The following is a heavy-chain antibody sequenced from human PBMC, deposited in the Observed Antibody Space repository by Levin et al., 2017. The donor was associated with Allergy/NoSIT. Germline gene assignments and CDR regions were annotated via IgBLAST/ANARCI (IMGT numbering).Heavy chain of an antibody. J-gene: IGHJ3*02. CDR3: ARGSRNVLRYFDWLDI. D-gene: IGHD3-9*01. V-gene: IGHV3-11*05. CDR1: GFTFSDYY. Sequence: GESLKISCAASGFTFSDYYMSWIRQAPGKGLEWVSYISGSSSYTNYADSVKGRFSISRDNAKNSLYLQMNSLRAEDTAVYYCARGSRNVLRYFDWLDIWGQGTMVTVSS. CDR2: ISGSSSYT.